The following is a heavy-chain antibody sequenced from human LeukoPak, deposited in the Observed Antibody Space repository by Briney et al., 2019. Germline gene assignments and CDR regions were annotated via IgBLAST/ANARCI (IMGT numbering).Heavy chain of an antibody. J-gene: IGHJ4*02. CDR3: APSLRYFDWLPVDY. V-gene: IGHV1-69*04. CDR1: GGTFSSYA. CDR2: IIPILGIA. D-gene: IGHD3-9*01. Sequence: SVKVSCKASGGTFSSYAISWVRQAPGQGLEWMGRIIPILGIANYAQKFQGRVTITADKSTSTAYMELSSLRSEDTAVYYCAPSLRYFDWLPVDYWGQGTLVTVSS.